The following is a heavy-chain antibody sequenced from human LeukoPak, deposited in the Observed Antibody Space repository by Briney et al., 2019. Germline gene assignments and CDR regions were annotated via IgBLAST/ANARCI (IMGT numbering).Heavy chain of an antibody. D-gene: IGHD1-14*01. V-gene: IGHV1-2*02. J-gene: IGHJ6*03. CDR3: ARDGAGTRFYYYSYMDV. CDR1: GYTFTGYY. Sequence: ASVKVSCKASGYTFTGYYMHWVRQAPGQGLEWMGWINPNSGGTNYAQKFQGRVTMTRDTSISTAYMELSRLRSDDTAAYYCARDGAGTRFYYYSYMDVWGKGTTVTVSS. CDR2: INPNSGGT.